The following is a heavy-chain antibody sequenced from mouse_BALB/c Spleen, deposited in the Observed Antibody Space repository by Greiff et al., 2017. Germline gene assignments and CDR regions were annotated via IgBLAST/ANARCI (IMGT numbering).Heavy chain of an antibody. D-gene: IGHD2-12*01. J-gene: IGHJ2*01. CDR2: ISNGGGST. CDR1: GFTFSSYT. Sequence: EVQLQESGGGLVQPGGSLKLSCAASGFTFSSYTMSWVRQTPEKRLEWVAYISNGGGSTYYPDTVKGRFTISRDNAKNTLYLQMSSLKSEDTAMYYCARNYSFDYWGQGTTLTVSS. V-gene: IGHV5-12-2*01. CDR3: ARNYSFDY.